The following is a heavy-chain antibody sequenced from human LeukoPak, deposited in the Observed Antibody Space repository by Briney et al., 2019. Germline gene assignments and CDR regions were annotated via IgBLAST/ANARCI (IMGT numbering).Heavy chain of an antibody. D-gene: IGHD3-22*01. CDR2: TRNKANSYAT. Sequence: GGSLRLSCAASGFTFSDHYMDWVRQAPGKGLEWVGRTRNKANSYATEYAASVKGRFTISRDDSKNSLYLQMNSLKTEDTAVYYCARSTYYYDSSGYYKSFYFDYWGQGTLVTVSS. J-gene: IGHJ4*02. CDR3: ARSTYYYDSSGYYKSFYFDY. V-gene: IGHV3-72*01. CDR1: GFTFSDHY.